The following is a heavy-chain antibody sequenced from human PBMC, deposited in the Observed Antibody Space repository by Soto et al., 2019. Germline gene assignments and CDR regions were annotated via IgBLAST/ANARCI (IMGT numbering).Heavy chain of an antibody. CDR2: IYHSGST. CDR3: ARDPLGSSSGWFDT. J-gene: IGHJ5*02. D-gene: IGHD6-6*01. CDR1: GGSISSGGYS. Sequence: SETLSLTCAVSGGSISSGGYSWSWIRQPPGKGLEWIGYIYHSGSTYYNPSLKSRVTISVDRSKNQFSLKLSSVTAADTAVYYCARDPLGSSSGWFDTWGQGTLVTVSS. V-gene: IGHV4-30-2*01.